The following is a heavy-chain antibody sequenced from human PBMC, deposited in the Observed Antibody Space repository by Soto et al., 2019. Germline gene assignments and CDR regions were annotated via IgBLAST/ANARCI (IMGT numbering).Heavy chain of an antibody. J-gene: IGHJ4*02. D-gene: IGHD3-22*01. V-gene: IGHV3-30*18. CDR1: GFTFSSYG. Sequence: QVQLVESGGGVVQPGRSLRLSCAASGFTFSSYGMHWVRQAPGKGLEWVAVISYDGSNKYYADSVKGRFTISRDNSKNTLYLQMNSLRAEDTAVHYCAKDSGDSSGYPDYWGQGTLVTVSS. CDR3: AKDSGDSSGYPDY. CDR2: ISYDGSNK.